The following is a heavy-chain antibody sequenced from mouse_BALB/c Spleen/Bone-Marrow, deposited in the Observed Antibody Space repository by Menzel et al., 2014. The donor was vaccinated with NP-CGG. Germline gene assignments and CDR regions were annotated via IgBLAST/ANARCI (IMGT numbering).Heavy chain of an antibody. CDR3: ARGNGYHFDY. V-gene: IGHV3-8*02. CDR1: GDSITSSY. CDR2: ISYSGNA. D-gene: IGHD1-2*01. J-gene: IGHJ2*01. Sequence: EVKLMESGPSLVKPSQTLSLTCSVTGDSITSSYWNWIRKFPGNKLEYMGYISYSGNAYYNPSLKSRIPLTRDTSKNQYYLQLNSVTTEDTATYFCARGNGYHFDYWGQGTTLTVSS.